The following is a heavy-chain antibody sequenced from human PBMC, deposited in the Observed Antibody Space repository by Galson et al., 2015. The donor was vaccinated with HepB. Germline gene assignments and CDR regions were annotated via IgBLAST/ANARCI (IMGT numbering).Heavy chain of an antibody. CDR3: AKGGTHIGRGRYYFDY. D-gene: IGHD1-7*01. CDR2: ISGCGGST. J-gene: IGHJ4*02. CDR1: GFTFSNAW. V-gene: IGHV3-23*01. Sequence: SLRLSCAASGFTFSNAWMSWVRQAPGKGLEWVSAISGCGGSTYYADSVKGRFTISRDNSKNTLYLQMNSLRAEDTAVYYCAKGGTHIGRGRYYFDYWGQVTLVTVSS.